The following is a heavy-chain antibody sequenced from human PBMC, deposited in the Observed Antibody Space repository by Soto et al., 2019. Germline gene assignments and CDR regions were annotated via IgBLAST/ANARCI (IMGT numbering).Heavy chain of an antibody. CDR3: AKGSSGWYERFDY. J-gene: IGHJ4*02. CDR2: ISGSGGST. D-gene: IGHD6-19*01. CDR1: GFTFSSYA. V-gene: IGHV3-23*01. Sequence: EVQLLESGGGLVQPGGSLRLSCAASGFTFSSYAMSWVRQAPGKGLEWVSTISGSGGSTYYADSVKGRFTISRDDSKNTLYLQMNSLRAEDTAVYYCAKGSSGWYERFDYWGQGTLVTVSS.